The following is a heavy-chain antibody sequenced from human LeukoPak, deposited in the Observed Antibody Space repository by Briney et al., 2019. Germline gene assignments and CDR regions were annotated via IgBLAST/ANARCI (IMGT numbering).Heavy chain of an antibody. V-gene: IGHV6-1*01. Sequence: SQTLSLTCAISGDSVSSNSAAWTWIRQSPSRGLEWLGRTYYRSKWYNDYTVSVKSRTSINPDTSKNQFSLQLSSVTPEDTAVYYCARAGGTFDNWGQGTLVTVSS. CDR1: GDSVSSNSAA. CDR3: ARAGGTFDN. D-gene: IGHD1-1*01. J-gene: IGHJ4*02. CDR2: TYYRSKWYN.